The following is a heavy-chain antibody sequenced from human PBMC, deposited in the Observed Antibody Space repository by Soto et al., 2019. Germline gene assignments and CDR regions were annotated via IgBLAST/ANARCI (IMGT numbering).Heavy chain of an antibody. V-gene: IGHV4-31*01. D-gene: IGHD1-26*01. J-gene: IGHJ4*02. Sequence: QVRLQESGPGLVKPSQTLSLTCTVSGGSISSGGYYWSWIRQHPGKGLEWIGYIYYIGSTGYNPSHKTHVTLSADTTKNQLSLNLNSVTAADTAVYYCARGLDSGKYYTFDNWGQGTLVTVSS. CDR1: GGSISSGGYY. CDR2: IYYIGST. CDR3: ARGLDSGKYYTFDN.